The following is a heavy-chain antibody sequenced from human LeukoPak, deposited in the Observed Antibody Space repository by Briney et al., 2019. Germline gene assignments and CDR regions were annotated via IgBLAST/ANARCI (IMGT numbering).Heavy chain of an antibody. CDR3: ARERGGAVAGEQAFDI. CDR1: GGSFSGYY. V-gene: IGHV4-34*01. CDR2: INHSGST. Sequence: PSETLSLTCAVYGGSFSGYYWSWIRQPPGKGLEWIGEINHSGSTNYNPSLKSRVTISVDTSKNQFSLKLSSVTAADTAVYYCARERGGAVAGEQAFDIWGQGTMVTVSS. J-gene: IGHJ3*02. D-gene: IGHD6-19*01.